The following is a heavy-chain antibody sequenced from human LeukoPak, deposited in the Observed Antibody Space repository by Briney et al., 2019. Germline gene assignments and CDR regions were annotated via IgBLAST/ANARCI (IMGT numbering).Heavy chain of an antibody. Sequence: PGGSLRLSCAASGFTFSNYWMSWVRESPGEGLEWVANIERDGSEKYYVDSVKGRFTIFRDNAKNSLYLQMNSLRAEDTAVYYCARVADDFWSGYSYFDYWGQGTLVTVSS. V-gene: IGHV3-7*03. D-gene: IGHD3-3*01. CDR1: GFTFSNYW. J-gene: IGHJ4*02. CDR3: ARVADDFWSGYSYFDY. CDR2: IERDGSEK.